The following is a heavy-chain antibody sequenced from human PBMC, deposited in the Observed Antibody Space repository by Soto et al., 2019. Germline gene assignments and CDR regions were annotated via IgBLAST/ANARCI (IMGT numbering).Heavy chain of an antibody. J-gene: IGHJ5*02. Sequence: SETLSLTCTVSGGSISSYYWSWIRQPPGKGLEWIGYIYYSGSTNYNPSLKSRVTISVDTSKNQFSLKLSSVTAADTAVYYCARGGTYYDFLSGYLSPIGNLFDPWGQGTLVTVSS. CDR2: IYYSGST. V-gene: IGHV4-59*01. D-gene: IGHD3-3*01. CDR1: GGSISSYY. CDR3: ARGGTYYDFLSGYLSPIGNLFDP.